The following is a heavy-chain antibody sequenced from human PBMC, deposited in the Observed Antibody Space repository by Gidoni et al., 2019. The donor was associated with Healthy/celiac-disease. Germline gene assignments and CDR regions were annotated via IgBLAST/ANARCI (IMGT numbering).Heavy chain of an antibody. D-gene: IGHD3-22*01. Sequence: QVQLQESGPGLVKPSETLSLTCTVPGGPISSYYWSWIRQPPGKGLEWIGYTYYSGSTNYNPSLKSRVTISVDTSKNQFSLKLSSVTAADTAVYYCARDAPPGDSTGGAADAFDIWGQGTMVTVSS. J-gene: IGHJ3*02. CDR1: GGPISSYY. CDR2: TYYSGST. V-gene: IGHV4-59*01. CDR3: ARDAPPGDSTGGAADAFDI.